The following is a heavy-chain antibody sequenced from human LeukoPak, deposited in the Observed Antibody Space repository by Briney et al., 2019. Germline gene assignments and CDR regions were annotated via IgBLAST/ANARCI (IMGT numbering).Heavy chain of an antibody. CDR1: GGSISSYY. CDR3: ARDLGMAGIAPVDY. D-gene: IGHD6-19*01. CDR2: IYYSGST. Sequence: SETLSLTCTVSGGSISSYYWSWIRQPPGKGLEWIGYIYYSGSTNYNPSLKSRVTISVDTSKNQFSLKLSSVTAADTAVYYCARDLGMAGIAPVDYWGQGTLVTVSS. J-gene: IGHJ4*02. V-gene: IGHV4-59*01.